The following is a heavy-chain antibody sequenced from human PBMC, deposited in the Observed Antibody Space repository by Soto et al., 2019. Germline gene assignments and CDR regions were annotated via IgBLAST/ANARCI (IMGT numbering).Heavy chain of an antibody. V-gene: IGHV1-46*01. CDR1: GDTFTSYY. Sequence: ASVKVSCKAPGDTFTSYYLNWVRQAPGQGLEWMGVINPHGGSTKYAQKFQGRVTMTRDTSRSTVYMELSSLRSEDTAVYYCARDRPYYYDSSGYYRPQALYYWGQGTLVTVSS. J-gene: IGHJ4*02. D-gene: IGHD3-22*01. CDR3: ARDRPYYYDSSGYYRPQALYY. CDR2: INPHGGST.